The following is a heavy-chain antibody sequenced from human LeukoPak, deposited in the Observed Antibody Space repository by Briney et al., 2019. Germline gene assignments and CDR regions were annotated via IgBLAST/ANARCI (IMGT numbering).Heavy chain of an antibody. CDR3: LGDDSSGYSIDY. D-gene: IGHD3-22*01. Sequence: GGSLRLSCAPPGFTFSNAWMTWVRQAPGKGLEWVGRIKSKTDGEITDYAAPVKGRFTISRDDSKNTLYLQMNSLKTEDTAVYYCLGDDSSGYSIDYWGQGALVTVSS. CDR2: IKSKTDGEIT. V-gene: IGHV3-15*01. J-gene: IGHJ4*02. CDR1: GFTFSNAW.